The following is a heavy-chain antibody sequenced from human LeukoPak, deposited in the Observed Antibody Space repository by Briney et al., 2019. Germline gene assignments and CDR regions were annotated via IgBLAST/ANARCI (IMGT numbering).Heavy chain of an antibody. J-gene: IGHJ3*02. D-gene: IGHD5-18*01. CDR3: ARDGTYSYGHDAFDI. V-gene: IGHV3-21*01. Sequence: GGSLGLSCAASGFTFSSYSMNWVRQAPGKGLEWVSSISSSSSYIYYADSVKGRFTISRDNAKNSLYLQMNSLRAEDTAVYYCARDGTYSYGHDAFDIWGQGTMVTVSS. CDR1: GFTFSSYS. CDR2: ISSSSSYI.